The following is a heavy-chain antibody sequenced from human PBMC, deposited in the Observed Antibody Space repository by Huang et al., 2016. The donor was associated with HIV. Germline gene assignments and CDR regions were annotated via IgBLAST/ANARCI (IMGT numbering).Heavy chain of an antibody. CDR1: GYTFSNYD. Sequence: QVQLVQSGAEVKKPGASVKVSCKASGYTFSNYDINGVRQAPGQGLEWMGGMKPNSGNTGYARKCQGRVTMTRSTSISTAYMELSRLRFEDTAVYYCATLPPVNYGRSGGRVRDYWGQGSLVTVSS. J-gene: IGHJ4*02. CDR3: ATLPPVNYGRSGGRVRDY. CDR2: MKPNSGNT. V-gene: IGHV1-8*01. D-gene: IGHD2-15*01.